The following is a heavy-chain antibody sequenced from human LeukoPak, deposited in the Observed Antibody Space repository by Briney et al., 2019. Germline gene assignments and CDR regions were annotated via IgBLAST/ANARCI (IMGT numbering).Heavy chain of an antibody. CDR2: VYHDGTT. D-gene: IGHD4-11*01. V-gene: IGHV4-59*12. J-gene: IGHJ4*02. Sequence: SETLSLXCTVSGGSNSDYYWTWIRRPPGKGLEWIGYVYHDGTTYYNPSLKSRVTMSVDTSKNQFSLKLSSVTAADTAVYYCARGKYSNLDYWGQGTLVTVSS. CDR1: GGSNSDYY. CDR3: ARGKYSNLDY.